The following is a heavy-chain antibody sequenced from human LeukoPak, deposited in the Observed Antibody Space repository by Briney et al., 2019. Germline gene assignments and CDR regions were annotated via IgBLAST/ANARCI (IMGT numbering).Heavy chain of an antibody. CDR1: GGSISSGSYY. CDR3: AFTYYDFWSGYYTVDY. D-gene: IGHD3-3*01. V-gene: IGHV4-61*02. J-gene: IGHJ4*02. Sequence: SETLSLTCTVSGGSISSGSYYWSWIRQPAGKGLEWIGRIYTSGSTNYNPSLKSRVTISVDTSKNQFSLKLSSVTAADTAVYYCAFTYYDFWSGYYTVDYWGQGTLVTVSS. CDR2: IYTSGST.